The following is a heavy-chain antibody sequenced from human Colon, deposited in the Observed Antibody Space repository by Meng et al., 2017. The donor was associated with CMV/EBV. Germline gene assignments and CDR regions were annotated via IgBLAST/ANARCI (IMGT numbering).Heavy chain of an antibody. J-gene: IGHJ4*02. D-gene: IGHD1-14*01. V-gene: IGHV3-21*01. CDR1: GFTFEDYG. Sequence: GESLKISCEASGFTFEDYGFSWVRQVAGKGLEWVSSISSRSTYISYADSVKGRFTVSRDDAKNSLYLQMDSLRAEDTAVYYCARAPGNYLSPYYFDFWGQGTLVTVSS. CDR3: ARAPGNYLSPYYFDF. CDR2: ISSRSTYI.